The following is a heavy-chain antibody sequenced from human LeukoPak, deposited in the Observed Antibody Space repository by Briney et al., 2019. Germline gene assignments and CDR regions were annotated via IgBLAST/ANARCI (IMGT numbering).Heavy chain of an antibody. CDR3: ASGWALS. D-gene: IGHD1-26*01. CDR2: TYYRSEWHT. Sequence: SQTLSLTCAVSGDSVSNKNAAWNWIRQSPSRGLEWLGRTYYRSEWHTDYAFSVKGRITINADTSKNQFSLQLGYVTPEDTAVYYCASGWALSWGQGTLVTVSS. CDR1: GDSVSNKNAA. J-gene: IGHJ5*02. V-gene: IGHV6-1*01.